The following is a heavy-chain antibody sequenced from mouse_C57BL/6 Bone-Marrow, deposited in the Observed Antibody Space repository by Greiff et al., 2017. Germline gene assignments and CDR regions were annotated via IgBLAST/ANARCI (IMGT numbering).Heavy chain of an antibody. CDR2: INPSNGGT. V-gene: IGHV1-53*01. Sequence: VQLQQSGTELVKPGASVKLSCKASGYSFTSYWMHWVKQRPGQGLEWIGNINPSNGGTNYNEKFKSKATLTEDKSSRTAYMQLSSLTSEDSAVYYCARKRRNCAYFDSWGQGTTLTVSS. D-gene: IGHD4-1*01. CDR3: ARKRRNCAYFDS. J-gene: IGHJ2*01. CDR1: GYSFTSYW.